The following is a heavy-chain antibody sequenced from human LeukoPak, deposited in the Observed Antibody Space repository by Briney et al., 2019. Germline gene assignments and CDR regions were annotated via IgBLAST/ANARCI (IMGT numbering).Heavy chain of an antibody. V-gene: IGHV3-9*02. D-gene: IGHD3-10*01. CDR3: AKGEGSGMHHYGMDV. J-gene: IGHJ6*02. CDR1: GFTSDDYV. CDR2: ISWSSDNK. Sequence: GGSLRLSCAVSGFTSDDYVMHWVRQAPGKGLEWVSGISWSSDNKGYAESVKGRFTISRDNAKNFLYLQMNSLRAEDTALYYCAKGEGSGMHHYGMDVWGQGTTVTVSS.